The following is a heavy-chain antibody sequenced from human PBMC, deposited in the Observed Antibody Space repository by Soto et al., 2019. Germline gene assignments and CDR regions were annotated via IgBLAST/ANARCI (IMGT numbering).Heavy chain of an antibody. Sequence: GASVKVSGKASGYTSTSYAMHWVRQAPGQRLEWMGWINAGNGNTKYSQKFQGRVTITRDTSASTAYMELSSLRSEDTAVYYCASAYCSSTSCYTWWFDPWGQGTLVTVSS. D-gene: IGHD2-2*02. CDR3: ASAYCSSTSCYTWWFDP. CDR1: GYTSTSYA. CDR2: INAGNGNT. J-gene: IGHJ5*02. V-gene: IGHV1-3*01.